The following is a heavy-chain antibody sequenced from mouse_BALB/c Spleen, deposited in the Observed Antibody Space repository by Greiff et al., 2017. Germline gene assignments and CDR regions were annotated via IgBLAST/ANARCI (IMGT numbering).Heavy chain of an antibody. CDR1: GFTFSSFG. Sequence: DVKLVESGGGLVQPGGSRKLSCAASGFTFSSFGMHWVRQAPEKGLEWVAYISSGSSTIYYADTVKGRFTISRDNPKNTLFLQMTSLRSEDTAMYYCAREGYFGYFDVWGAGTTVTVSS. J-gene: IGHJ1*01. CDR2: ISSGSSTI. D-gene: IGHD2-14*01. CDR3: AREGYFGYFDV. V-gene: IGHV5-17*02.